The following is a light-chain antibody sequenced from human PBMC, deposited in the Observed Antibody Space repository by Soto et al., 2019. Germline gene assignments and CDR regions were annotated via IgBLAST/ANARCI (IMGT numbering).Light chain of an antibody. CDR3: QQYGSSGLS. CDR2: GAS. J-gene: IGKJ4*01. CDR1: QSLTSNY. Sequence: EIVLTQSPGTLSLSPGERATLSCRASQSLTSNYLAWYQQKPGQAPRLLIYGASSRATGIPDRFSGSGSGTDFTLTISRLEPEDFAVYYCQQYGSSGLSFGGGTKVEIK. V-gene: IGKV3-20*01.